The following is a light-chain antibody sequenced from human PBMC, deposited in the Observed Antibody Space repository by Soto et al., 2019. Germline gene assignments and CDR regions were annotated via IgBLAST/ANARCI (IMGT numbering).Light chain of an antibody. J-gene: IGKJ1*01. V-gene: IGKV1-39*01. Sequence: DIQMTQSPSSLSASVGDRVTITCRASQAVSNFVAWYQHRPGMAPKVLMYAASTLQTGVSSRFIGSGSGTDFTLTISRLLPEDCATYSCQQTHSAPWTFGQGTRVDVK. CDR2: AAS. CDR3: QQTHSAPWT. CDR1: QAVSNF.